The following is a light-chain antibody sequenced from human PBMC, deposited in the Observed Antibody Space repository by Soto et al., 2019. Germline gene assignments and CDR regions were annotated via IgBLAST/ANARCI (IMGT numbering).Light chain of an antibody. V-gene: IGKV3-11*01. CDR3: QKYGSSIT. Sequence: EAVLTQSPATLSLSPGERATLSCRASESVLDELGWYQQKPGQAPRLLIFDSSNRATGIPARFSGSGYGTDFTLSISSLEPEDFAVYYCQKYGSSITFGGGTKVDIK. CDR2: DSS. J-gene: IGKJ4*01. CDR1: ESVLDE.